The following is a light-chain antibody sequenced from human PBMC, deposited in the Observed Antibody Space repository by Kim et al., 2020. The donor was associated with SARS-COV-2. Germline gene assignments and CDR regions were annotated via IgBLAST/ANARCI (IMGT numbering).Light chain of an antibody. CDR2: DVS. CDR1: SRAVGGYNY. J-gene: IGLJ3*02. Sequence: GESITISCQGTSRAVGGYNYVSWYQPHPGQGPKLMIYDVSKRPSGVSNRFSGSKSGNTASLTISGLQAEDAANYYCSSYTSSSTWVFGGGTQLTVL. CDR3: SSYTSSSTWV. V-gene: IGLV2-14*03.